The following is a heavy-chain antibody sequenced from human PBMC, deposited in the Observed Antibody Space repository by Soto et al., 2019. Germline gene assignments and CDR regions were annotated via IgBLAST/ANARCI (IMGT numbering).Heavy chain of an antibody. Sequence: LSLTCTVSGDSISSGSYWGWIRQPPGEGPEWIASIYHGGTTFYNPSLKSRISISVDTSRNQFSLRLTSVTAADTATYYCARVHVMVVAGSTFDYWGPGTLVTVSS. D-gene: IGHD6-19*01. J-gene: IGHJ4*03. CDR3: ARVHVMVVAGSTFDY. CDR2: IYHGGTT. CDR1: GDSISSGSY. V-gene: IGHV4-38-2*02.